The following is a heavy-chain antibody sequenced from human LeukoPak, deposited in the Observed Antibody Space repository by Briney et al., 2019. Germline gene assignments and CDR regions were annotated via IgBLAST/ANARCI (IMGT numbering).Heavy chain of an antibody. D-gene: IGHD3-22*01. CDR2: IYYSGST. V-gene: IGHV4-39*01. J-gene: IGHJ5*02. CDR3: ARRPPLSYYDSSGPSGWFDP. Sequence: PSETLSLTCTVSGGSISSSSYYWGWIRQPPGKGLEWIGSIYYSGSTYYNPSLKSRVTISVDTSKNQFSLKLSSVTAADTAVYYCARRPPLSYYDSSGPSGWFDPWGQGTLVTVSS. CDR1: GGSISSSSYY.